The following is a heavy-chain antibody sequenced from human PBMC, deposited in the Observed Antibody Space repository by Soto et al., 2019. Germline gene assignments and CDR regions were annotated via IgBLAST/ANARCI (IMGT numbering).Heavy chain of an antibody. D-gene: IGHD3-3*01. CDR1: GFSFSNYN. J-gene: IGHJ4*02. V-gene: IGHV3-48*02. CDR2: ITDSSDTV. Sequence: EVQLVESGGGLVQPGGSLRLSCVASGFSFSNYNMNWVRQAPGKGLEWVSYITDSSDTVHYADSVRGRFTISRDNAESSLYLQMNSLRDEDTAVYFWASDFGHGYYVDYWGRGTLVTGSS. CDR3: ASDFGHGYYVDY.